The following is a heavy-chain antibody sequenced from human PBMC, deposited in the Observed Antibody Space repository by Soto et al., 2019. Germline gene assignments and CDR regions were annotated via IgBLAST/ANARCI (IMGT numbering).Heavy chain of an antibody. CDR2: IIPIFGTA. CDR3: ARSXQWPHRFDYYYYYGMDV. J-gene: IGHJ6*01. V-gene: IGHV1-69*13. D-gene: IGHD6-19*01. CDR1: GGTFSSYA. Sequence: AVKVSCKASGGTFSSYAISWVRQAPGQGLEWMGGIIPIFGTANYAQKFQGRVTITADESTSTAYMELSSLRSEDTAVYYCARSXQWPHRFDYYYYYGMDVWGQGTTVTVSS.